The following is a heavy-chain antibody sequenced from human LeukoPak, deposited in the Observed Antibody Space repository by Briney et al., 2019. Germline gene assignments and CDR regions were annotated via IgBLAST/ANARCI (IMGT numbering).Heavy chain of an antibody. V-gene: IGHV1-2*02. Sequence: ASVKVSCKASGYTFTGHYMHWVRQAPGQGLEWMGWIKPNSGGTKYAQKFQGRVTMTRDTSISTAYMELSRLRSDDTAVYYCARSKPVRYFDWLQFARFDAFDIWGQGTMVTVSS. CDR1: GYTFTGHY. CDR2: IKPNSGGT. CDR3: ARSKPVRYFDWLQFARFDAFDI. J-gene: IGHJ3*02. D-gene: IGHD3-9*01.